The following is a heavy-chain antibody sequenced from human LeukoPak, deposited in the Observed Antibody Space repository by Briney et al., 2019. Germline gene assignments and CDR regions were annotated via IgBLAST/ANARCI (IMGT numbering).Heavy chain of an antibody. D-gene: IGHD3-16*01. J-gene: IGHJ4*02. CDR1: GGSIGSGGYY. V-gene: IGHV4-30-2*01. Sequence: SQTLSLTCTVSGGSIGSGGYYWSWIRQPPGKGLEWIGYIYHSGSTYYNPSLKSRVTISVDRSKNQFSLKLSSVTAADTAVYYCARDLGDYFDYWGQGTLVTVSS. CDR3: ARDLGDYFDY. CDR2: IYHSGST.